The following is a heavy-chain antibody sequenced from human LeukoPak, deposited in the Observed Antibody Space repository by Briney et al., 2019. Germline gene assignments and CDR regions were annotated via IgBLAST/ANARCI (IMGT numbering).Heavy chain of an antibody. V-gene: IGHV1-18*01. CDR3: ARVRLVWGMETFDL. J-gene: IGHJ3*01. CDR1: NNTLSNNG. D-gene: IGHD3-16*01. CDR2: ISGYNTYT. Sequence: GASVKVSCKASNNTLSNNGISWVRQAPGQGLEWMGWISGYNTYTTYAQKFQDRVTMTKDTSTSTAYMEMRSLRSGDTAIYYCARVRLVWGMETFDLWGQGTMVTVFS.